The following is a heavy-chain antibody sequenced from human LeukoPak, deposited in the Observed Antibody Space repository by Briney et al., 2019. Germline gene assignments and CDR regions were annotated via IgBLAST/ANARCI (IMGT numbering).Heavy chain of an antibody. D-gene: IGHD5-12*01. CDR3: AKGLLCGYDKYRDS. Sequence: KPGGSLRLSCVASGFAFETYTMNWVRQAPGKGLEWVSFISSTSSDINYADSVRDRFTISRDNAKNSLFLQMDSLRVEDTAVYYCAKGLLCGYDKYRDSWGRGSRVTVSS. V-gene: IGHV3-21*04. CDR2: ISSTSSDI. J-gene: IGHJ4*02. CDR1: GFAFETYT.